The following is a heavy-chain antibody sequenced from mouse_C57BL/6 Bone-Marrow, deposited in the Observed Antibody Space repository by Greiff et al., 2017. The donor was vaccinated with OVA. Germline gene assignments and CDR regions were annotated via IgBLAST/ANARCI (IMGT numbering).Heavy chain of an antibody. D-gene: IGHD2-1*01. CDR1: GFSLTSYG. CDR2: IWGVGST. J-gene: IGHJ3*01. CDR3: ASYGGNYGNPRLFAY. V-gene: IGHV2-6*01. Sequence: VQVVESGPGLVAPSQSLSITCTVSGFSLTSYGVDWVRQSPGKGLEWLGVIWGVGSTNYNSALKSRLSISKDNSKSQVFLKMKRVQTDDTAMYYCASYGGNYGNPRLFAYWGQGTLVTVSA.